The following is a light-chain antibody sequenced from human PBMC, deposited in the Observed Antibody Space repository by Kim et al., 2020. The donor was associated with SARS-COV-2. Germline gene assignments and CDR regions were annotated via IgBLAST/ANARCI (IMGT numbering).Light chain of an antibody. V-gene: IGKV3D-15*01. CDR2: GAY. J-gene: IGKJ5*01. CDR1: QSVSSN. CDR3: QQYDAWPIT. Sequence: ERVMTQSPATLSVSPGERVTLSCRASQSVSSNIGWYQQKPGQAPRLLIYGAYSRATGIPARFSGSGSGTEFTLTISSLQSEDFAIYYCQQYDAWPITFGQGTRLEIK.